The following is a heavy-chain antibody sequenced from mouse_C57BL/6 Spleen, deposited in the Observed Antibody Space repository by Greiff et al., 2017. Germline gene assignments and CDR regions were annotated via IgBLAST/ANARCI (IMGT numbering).Heavy chain of an antibody. D-gene: IGHD2-3*01. Sequence: EVMLVESEGGLVQPGSSMKLSCTASGFTFSDYYMAWVRQVPEKGLEWVANINSDGSSTYYLDSLKSRFIISRDNPKTILYLQMSSLKSEDTATYYCARADDGYYRYFDVWGTGTTVTVSS. J-gene: IGHJ1*03. V-gene: IGHV5-16*01. CDR2: INSDGSST. CDR1: GFTFSDYY. CDR3: ARADDGYYRYFDV.